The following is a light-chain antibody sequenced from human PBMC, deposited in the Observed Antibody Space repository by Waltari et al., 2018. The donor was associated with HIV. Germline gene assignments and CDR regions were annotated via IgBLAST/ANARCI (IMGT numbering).Light chain of an antibody. V-gene: IGLV2-8*01. CDR2: ELS. CDR1: SSDVGGYNY. J-gene: IGLJ2*01. CDR3: SSYTGSDSVV. Sequence: QSALTQPPSASGSPGQSVTISCTGTSSDVGGYNYVSWYQQHPGRAPKLMIYELSKRPSGVPARFSGYKSGNTASLTVAGLQAEEEADYYCSSYTGSDSVVFGGGTKLTVL.